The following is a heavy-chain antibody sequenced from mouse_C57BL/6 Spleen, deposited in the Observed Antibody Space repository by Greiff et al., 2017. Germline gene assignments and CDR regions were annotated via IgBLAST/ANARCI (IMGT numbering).Heavy chain of an antibody. CDR3: ARGDGSGYDY. J-gene: IGHJ2*01. CDR2: ISSGSSTI. CDR1: GFTFSDYG. D-gene: IGHD3-2*02. V-gene: IGHV5-17*01. Sequence: EVKVVESGGGLVKPGGSLKLSCAASGFTFSDYGMHWVRQAPEKGLEWVAYISSGSSTIYYADTVKCRFTISRDNAKNTLFLQMTSLRSEDTAMYYCARGDGSGYDYWGQGTTLTVSS.